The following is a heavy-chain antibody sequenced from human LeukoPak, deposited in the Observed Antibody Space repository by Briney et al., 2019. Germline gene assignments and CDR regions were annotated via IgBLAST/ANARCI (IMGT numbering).Heavy chain of an antibody. V-gene: IGHV4-4*09. J-gene: IGHJ3*02. CDR1: GGSNSSYY. Sequence: PSETLSLTCTVSGGSNSSYYWSWIRQPPGKGLEWIGYIYTSGSTNYNPSLKSRVTISVDTSKNQFSLKLSSVTAADTAVYYCARHVRGRMTFDIWGQGTMVTVSS. CDR3: ARHVRGRMTFDI. D-gene: IGHD3-10*02. CDR2: IYTSGST.